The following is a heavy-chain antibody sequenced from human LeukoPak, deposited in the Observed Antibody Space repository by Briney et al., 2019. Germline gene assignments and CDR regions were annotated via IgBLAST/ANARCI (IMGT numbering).Heavy chain of an antibody. J-gene: IGHJ3*02. Sequence: PGGSLRLSFAASGFTFSSYAMSWVRQAPGKGLEWVSSISASSGSAYYADSVKGRFTISRDNSKNTLYLQMNSLRAEDTAVYYCAKDIVVAPAKSDAFDIWGQGTMVTVSS. CDR1: GFTFSSYA. D-gene: IGHD2-2*01. CDR2: ISASSGSA. CDR3: AKDIVVAPAKSDAFDI. V-gene: IGHV3-23*01.